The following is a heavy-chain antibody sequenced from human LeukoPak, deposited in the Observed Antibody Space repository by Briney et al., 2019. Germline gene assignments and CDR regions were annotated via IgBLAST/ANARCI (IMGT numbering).Heavy chain of an antibody. V-gene: IGHV1-2*02. J-gene: IGHJ4*02. D-gene: IGHD5-12*01. Sequence: ASVKVSCKASGYTFTDYHLHWVRQAPGQGLEWMGWISLNSGSTKYAHKFQGRVTMTRDTSISTAYMELSRLRSDDTAVFYCARVVKYSGYDLTVDYWGQGTLVTVSS. CDR3: ARVVKYSGYDLTVDY. CDR2: ISLNSGST. CDR1: GYTFTDYH.